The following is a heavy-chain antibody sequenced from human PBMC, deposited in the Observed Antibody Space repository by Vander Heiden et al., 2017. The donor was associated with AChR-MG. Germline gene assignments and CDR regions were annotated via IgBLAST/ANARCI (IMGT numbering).Heavy chain of an antibody. D-gene: IGHD3-22*01. CDR3: ASRVYDSSGYYYDRYYYYGMDV. CDR2: IIPIFGTA. Sequence: QVQLVQSGAEVKKPGSSVKVSCKASGGPFSSYAISWVRQAPGQGLEWMGGIIPIFGTANYAQKFQGRVTITADKSTSTAYMELSSLRSEDTAVYYCASRVYDSSGYYYDRYYYYGMDVWGQGTTVTVSS. CDR1: GGPFSSYA. J-gene: IGHJ6*02. V-gene: IGHV1-69*06.